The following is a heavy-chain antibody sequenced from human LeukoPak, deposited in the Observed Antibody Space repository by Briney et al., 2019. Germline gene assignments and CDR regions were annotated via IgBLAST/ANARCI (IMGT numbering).Heavy chain of an antibody. CDR1: GFTFSSYA. Sequence: RGSLRLSCAASGFTFSSYAMSWVRQAPGKGLEWVSAISGSGGSTYYADSVKGRFTISRDNSKNTLYLQMNSLRAEDTAVYYCAKDRRYYYDSSGYYGEFDYWGQGTLVTVSS. CDR2: ISGSGGST. D-gene: IGHD3-22*01. CDR3: AKDRRYYYDSSGYYGEFDY. J-gene: IGHJ4*02. V-gene: IGHV3-23*01.